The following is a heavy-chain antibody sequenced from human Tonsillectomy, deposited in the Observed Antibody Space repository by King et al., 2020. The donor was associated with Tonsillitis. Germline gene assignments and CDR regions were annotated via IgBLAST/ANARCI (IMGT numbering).Heavy chain of an antibody. Sequence: VQLVESGGGVVQPGRALRLSCGASGFNFSTFGMHWVRQAPGRGLEWVALISYDGSHKYYADSVKGRFTISRDNSKQTIYLRMNFLRAADTAMYYCVRVVAIIVGDDYYSYGMDVWGRGNTVAVSS. CDR3: VRVVAIIVGDDYYSYGMDV. J-gene: IGHJ6*02. V-gene: IGHV3-33*05. D-gene: IGHD1-26*01. CDR1: GFNFSTFG. CDR2: ISYDGSHK.